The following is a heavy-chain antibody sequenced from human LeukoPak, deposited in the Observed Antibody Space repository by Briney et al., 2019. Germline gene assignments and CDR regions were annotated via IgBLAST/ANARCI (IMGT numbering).Heavy chain of an antibody. J-gene: IGHJ6*03. V-gene: IGHV4-39*01. D-gene: IGHD2-15*01. CDR2: IYYSGST. CDR1: GGSISSRSYY. CDR3: ASFYCSGGSCYEYYYYYYMDV. Sequence: SETLSLTCTVSGGSISSRSYYWGWIRQPPGKGLEWIGIIYYSGSTYSNPSLRSRVTISVDTSKNQFSLKLSSVTAADTAVYYCASFYCSGGSCYEYYYYYYMDVWGKGTTVTISS.